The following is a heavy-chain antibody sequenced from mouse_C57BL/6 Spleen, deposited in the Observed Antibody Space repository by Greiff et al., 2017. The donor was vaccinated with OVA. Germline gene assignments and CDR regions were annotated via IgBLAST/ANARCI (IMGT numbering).Heavy chain of an antibody. Sequence: QVQLKESGAELVRPGSSVKLSCKASGYTFTSYWMHWVKQRPIQGLEWIGNIDPSDSETHYNQKFKDKATLTVDKSSSTAYMQLSSLTSEDSAVYYCARGLYPSWFAYWGQGTLVTVSA. V-gene: IGHV1-52*01. CDR2: IDPSDSET. CDR1: GYTFTSYW. CDR3: ARGLYPSWFAY. J-gene: IGHJ3*01. D-gene: IGHD2-12*01.